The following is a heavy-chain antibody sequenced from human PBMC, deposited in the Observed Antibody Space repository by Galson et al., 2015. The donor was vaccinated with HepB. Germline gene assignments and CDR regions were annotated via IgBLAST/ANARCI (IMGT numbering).Heavy chain of an antibody. D-gene: IGHD5-24*01. V-gene: IGHV3-15*01. CDR3: TTMANGNFDY. CDR2: IKSKTDGGTT. Sequence: SLRLSCATSGFTFINAWMSWVRQAPGKGLEWVGRIKSKTDGGTTDYAAPVKGRLTISIDDSKNTLYLQMNSLKTEDTAMYYCTTMANGNFDYWGQGTLVTVSS. J-gene: IGHJ4*02. CDR1: GFTFINAW.